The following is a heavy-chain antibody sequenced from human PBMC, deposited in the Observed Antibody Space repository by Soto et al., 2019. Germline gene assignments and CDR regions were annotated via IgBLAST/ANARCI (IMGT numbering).Heavy chain of an antibody. J-gene: IGHJ6*02. V-gene: IGHV4-31*03. CDR3: ARVQVVPYYYYGMDV. CDR1: GVSISSGGYY. CDR2: IYYSGST. Sequence: SETLSLTCTVSGVSISSGGYYWSWIRQHPGKGLEWIGYIYYSGSTYYNPSLKSRVTISVDTSKNQFSLKLSSVTAADTAVYYCARVQVVPYYYYGMDVWGQGTTVTVSS.